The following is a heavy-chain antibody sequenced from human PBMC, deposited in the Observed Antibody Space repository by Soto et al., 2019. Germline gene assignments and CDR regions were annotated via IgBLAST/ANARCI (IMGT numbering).Heavy chain of an antibody. CDR3: ARAGPYSSAY. D-gene: IGHD3-10*01. V-gene: IGHV4-30-4*01. Sequence: QVQLQESGPGLVKPSQTLSLTCTVSGGSISSGDYYWSWIRQPPGKGLEWIGYIYYSGSTYYNPSLTSPLPPSVAPSTHQFSLKLRSVTAADTAVYYCARAGPYSSAYWGQGPLVTVSS. CDR1: GGSISSGDYY. J-gene: IGHJ4*02. CDR2: IYYSGST.